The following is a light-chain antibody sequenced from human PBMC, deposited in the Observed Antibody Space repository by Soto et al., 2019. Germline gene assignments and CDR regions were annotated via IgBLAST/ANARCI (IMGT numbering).Light chain of an antibody. CDR2: EVS. Sequence: QSALTQPASVSGSPGQSITISCTGTSSDVGSYNFVSWYQHHPGKAPKLMIYEVSKRPSEISNRFSASKSGNTASLTISGLHAEDEADYYCYSNACFSTYVVFGGGTKLTVL. V-gene: IGLV2-23*02. J-gene: IGLJ2*01. CDR3: YSNACFSTYVV. CDR1: SSDVGSYNF.